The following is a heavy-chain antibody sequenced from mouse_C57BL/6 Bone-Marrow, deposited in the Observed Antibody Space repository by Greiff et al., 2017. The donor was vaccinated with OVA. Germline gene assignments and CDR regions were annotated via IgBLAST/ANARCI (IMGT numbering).Heavy chain of an antibody. Sequence: QVQLKESGAELVRPGASVTLSCKASGYTFTDYEMHWVKQTPVHGLEWIGAIDPETGGTAYNQKFKGKAILTADKSSSTAYMELRSLTSEDSAVYYCTRFPFTTVVATDWYFDVWGTGTTVTVSS. CDR3: TRFPFTTVVATDWYFDV. V-gene: IGHV1-15*01. CDR1: GYTFTDYE. J-gene: IGHJ1*03. D-gene: IGHD1-1*01. CDR2: IDPETGGT.